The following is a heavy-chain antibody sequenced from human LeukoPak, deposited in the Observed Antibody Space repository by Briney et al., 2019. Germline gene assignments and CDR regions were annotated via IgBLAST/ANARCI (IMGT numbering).Heavy chain of an antibody. CDR2: ITNWSGTI. J-gene: IGHJ4*02. D-gene: IGHD3-10*01. V-gene: IGHV3-48*04. CDR3: ARSDAPMDKHFDY. Sequence: GGSLRHSCAASGFAFNDYNTNWVRQAPGKGLEWGSYITNWSGTIYYAHSVKGRFTISRDNAKNSLYLQMNSLRAEDTAVYYCARSDAPMDKHFDYWGQGTLVTVSS. CDR1: GFAFNDYN.